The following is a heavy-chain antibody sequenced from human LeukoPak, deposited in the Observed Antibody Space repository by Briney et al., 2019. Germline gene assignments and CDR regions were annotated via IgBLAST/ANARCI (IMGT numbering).Heavy chain of an antibody. V-gene: IGHV4-59*08. D-gene: IGHD3-10*01. J-gene: IGHJ4*02. CDR1: GGSISSYY. CDR2: IYYSGST. CDR3: ASNYYGSGSLDY. Sequence: SETLSLTCTVSGGSISSYYWSWIRQPPGKGLEWIGYIYYSGSTNYNPSLKRRVTISVDTSKNQFSLKVSSVTAADTAVYYCASNYYGSGSLDYWGQGNLVTASS.